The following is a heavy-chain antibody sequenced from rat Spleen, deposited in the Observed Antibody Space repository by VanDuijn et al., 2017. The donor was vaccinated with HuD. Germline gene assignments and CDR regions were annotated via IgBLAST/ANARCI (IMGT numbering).Heavy chain of an antibody. CDR3: GRHGDYYGIYPFDH. Sequence: EVQLVESGGGLVQPGRSLKISCVASGFTFSDYGMNWIRQAPKKSLEWVATIIYDGSSAYYRDSVKGRFTVSRDDAKSTLYLQMDSLRSEDTATYYCGRHGDYYGIYPFDHWGQGVMVTVSS. CDR1: GFTFSDYG. J-gene: IGHJ2*01. D-gene: IGHD1-8*01. V-gene: IGHV5-17*01. CDR2: IIYDGSSA.